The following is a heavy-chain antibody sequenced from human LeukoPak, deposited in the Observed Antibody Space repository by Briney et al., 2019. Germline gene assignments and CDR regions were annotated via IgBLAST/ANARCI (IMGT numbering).Heavy chain of an antibody. D-gene: IGHD3-22*01. CDR3: TRAFPPSYYYDSSGYYPFDY. J-gene: IGHJ4*02. Sequence: GGSLRLSCTASGFTFGDYAMSWFRQAPGKGLEWVGFIRSKAYGGTTEYAASVKGRFTISRDDSKSIAYLQMNSLKTEDTAVYYCTRAFPPSYYYDSSGYYPFDYWGQGTLVTVSS. CDR1: GFTFGDYA. V-gene: IGHV3-49*03. CDR2: IRSKAYGGTT.